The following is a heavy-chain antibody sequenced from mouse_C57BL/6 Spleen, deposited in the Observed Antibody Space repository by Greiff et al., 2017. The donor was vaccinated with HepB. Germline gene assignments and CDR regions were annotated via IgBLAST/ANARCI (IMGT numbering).Heavy chain of an antibody. D-gene: IGHD2-4*01. V-gene: IGHV14-3*01. J-gene: IGHJ3*01. Sequence: VQLQQSVAELVRPGASVKLSCTASGFNIKNTYMHWVKQRPEQGLEWIGRIDPANGNTKYAPKFQGKATITADTSSNTAYLQLSSLTSEDPAIYSGATHDDYDPAGFAYWGQGTLVTVSA. CDR2: IDPANGNT. CDR1: GFNIKNTY. CDR3: ATHDDYDPAGFAY.